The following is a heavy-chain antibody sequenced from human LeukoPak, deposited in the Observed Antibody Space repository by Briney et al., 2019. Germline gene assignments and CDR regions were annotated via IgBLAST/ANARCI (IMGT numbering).Heavy chain of an antibody. Sequence: ASVKVSCKASGYTFTSYGISWVRQAPGQGLEWMGWISAYNGNTNYAQKLQGRVTMTRDTSISTAYMELNRLRSDDTAVYYCARGHYDILTGRSDAFDIWGQGTMVTVSS. D-gene: IGHD3-9*01. V-gene: IGHV1-18*01. CDR2: ISAYNGNT. J-gene: IGHJ3*02. CDR3: ARGHYDILTGRSDAFDI. CDR1: GYTFTSYG.